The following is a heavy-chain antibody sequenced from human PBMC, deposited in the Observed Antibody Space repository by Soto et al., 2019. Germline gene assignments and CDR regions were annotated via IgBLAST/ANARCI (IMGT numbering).Heavy chain of an antibody. CDR1: GFTFSSSA. Sequence: GGSLRLSCAASGFTFSSSAMSWVRQAPGKGLEWVSTISGSGGSTYYADSVKGRFTISRDHSKNTLDLQMNSLRVEDTAVHYCAKHCTSGACYNRWFDPWGQGTLVTVSS. CDR3: AKHCTSGACYNRWFDP. J-gene: IGHJ5*02. D-gene: IGHD2-8*01. CDR2: ISGSGGST. V-gene: IGHV3-23*01.